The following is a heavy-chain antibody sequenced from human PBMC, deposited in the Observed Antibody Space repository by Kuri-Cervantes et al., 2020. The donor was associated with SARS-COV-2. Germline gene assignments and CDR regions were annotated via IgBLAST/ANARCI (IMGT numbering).Heavy chain of an antibody. D-gene: IGHD2-2*01. CDR1: GITVSTNY. Sequence: GGLLRLSCAASGITVSTNYMNWVRQAPGKGLEWLSVMYSGRSTYYADSVKGRFTISRDNAKNSLYLQMNSLRAEDTAVYYCARGARDIVVVPAAKDWFDPWGQGTLVTVSS. V-gene: IGHV3-53*01. CDR2: MYSGRST. CDR3: ARGARDIVVVPAAKDWFDP. J-gene: IGHJ5*02.